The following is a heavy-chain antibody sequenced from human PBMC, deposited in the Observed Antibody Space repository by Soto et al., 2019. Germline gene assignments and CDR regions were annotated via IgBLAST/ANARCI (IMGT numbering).Heavy chain of an antibody. J-gene: IGHJ4*02. CDR3: ARDLSWAFDH. Sequence: GGSLRLSCAASGFSFRDHSMNWVRQAPGKGLEWISYIRGTTTISYADSVKGRFTISRDNAENSLYLQMNSLRDEDTAVYYCARDLSWAFDHWGQGARGTVSS. CDR2: IRGTTTI. D-gene: IGHD6-13*01. CDR1: GFSFRDHS. V-gene: IGHV3-48*02.